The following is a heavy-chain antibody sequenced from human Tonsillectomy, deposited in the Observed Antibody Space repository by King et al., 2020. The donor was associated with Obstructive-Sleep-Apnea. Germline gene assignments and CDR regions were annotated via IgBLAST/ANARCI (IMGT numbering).Heavy chain of an antibody. J-gene: IGHJ5*02. CDR3: ARGYCSGGSCVSYNWFDP. CDR2: IYTSGST. V-gene: IGHV4-4*07. D-gene: IGHD2-15*01. Sequence: QLQESGPGLVKPSETLSLTCTVSGGSISSYYWSWIRQPAGKGLEWIWRIYTSGSTNYNPSLKSRFTMSVDTSKNQFSLKLSSVTAADTAVYYCARGYCSGGSCVSYNWFDPWGQGTLVTVSS. CDR1: GGSISSYY.